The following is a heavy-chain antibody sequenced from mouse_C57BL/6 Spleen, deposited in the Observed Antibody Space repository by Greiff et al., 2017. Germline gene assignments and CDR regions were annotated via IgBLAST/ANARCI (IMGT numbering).Heavy chain of an antibody. D-gene: IGHD1-1*01. CDR1: GYTFTSYW. J-gene: IGHJ2*01. CDR2: IYPGNSDT. CDR3: TGTTVVAKYYFDY. V-gene: IGHV1-5*01. Sequence: EVQLQQSGTVLARPGASVKMSCKTSGYTFTSYWMHWVKQRPGQGLEGIGAIYPGNSDTSYNQKFKGKAKLTAVTSASTAYMELSSLTNEDSAVYYCTGTTVVAKYYFDYWGQGTTLTVSS.